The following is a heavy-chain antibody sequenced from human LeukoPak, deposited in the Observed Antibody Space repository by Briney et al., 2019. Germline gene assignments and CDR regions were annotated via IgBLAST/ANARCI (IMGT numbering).Heavy chain of an antibody. V-gene: IGHV3-30-3*01. CDR3: AKDTVIRGVIAINWFDP. CDR2: ISYDGSNK. CDR1: GFTFSSYA. J-gene: IGHJ5*02. D-gene: IGHD3-10*01. Sequence: PGGSLRLSCAASGFTFSSYAMHWVRQAPGKGLEWVAVISYDGSNKYYADSVKGRFTISRDNAKNSLYLQMNSLRAEDTALHYCAKDTVIRGVIAINWFDPWGQGTLVTVSS.